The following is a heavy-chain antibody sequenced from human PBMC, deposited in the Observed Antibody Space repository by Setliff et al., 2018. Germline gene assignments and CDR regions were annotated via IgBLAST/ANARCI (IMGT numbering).Heavy chain of an antibody. D-gene: IGHD2-2*01. V-gene: IGHV4-38-2*01. CDR3: ARHIWGAKMQLPHDVVDI. Sequence: SETLSLTCAVSYYSISSGYYWGWIRQPPGKGLEWIGSMYHSGSTYYSPSLESRVTISVDMSKNHLSLKLSSVTAADTAVYYCARHIWGAKMQLPHDVVDIWGQGTMVTVSS. J-gene: IGHJ3*02. CDR2: MYHSGST. CDR1: YYSISSGYY.